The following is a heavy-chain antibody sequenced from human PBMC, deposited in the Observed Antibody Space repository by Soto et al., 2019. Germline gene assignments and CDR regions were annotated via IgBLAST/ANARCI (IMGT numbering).Heavy chain of an antibody. V-gene: IGHV3-30-3*01. CDR3: ARDQTILQAAFDI. J-gene: IGHJ3*02. D-gene: IGHD3-3*02. Sequence: GGSLRLSCAASGFTFSSYAMHWVRQAPGKGLEWVSVISYDGSNKYYADSVKGRFTISRDNSKNTLYLQMNSLRAEDTAVYYCARDQTILQAAFDIWGQGTMVTVSS. CDR2: ISYDGSNK. CDR1: GFTFSSYA.